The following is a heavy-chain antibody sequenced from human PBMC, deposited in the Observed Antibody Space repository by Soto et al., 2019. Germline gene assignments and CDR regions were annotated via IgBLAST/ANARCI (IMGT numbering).Heavy chain of an antibody. Sequence: SVKVSCKASGGTFSSYTISWVRQAPGQGLEWMGRIIPILGIANYAQKFQGRVTITADKSTSTAYMELSSLRSEDTAVYYCARGYRMITFGGVIVMSGAFDIWGQGTMVTVSS. CDR1: GGTFSSYT. CDR3: ARGYRMITFGGVIVMSGAFDI. J-gene: IGHJ3*02. V-gene: IGHV1-69*02. CDR2: IIPILGIA. D-gene: IGHD3-16*02.